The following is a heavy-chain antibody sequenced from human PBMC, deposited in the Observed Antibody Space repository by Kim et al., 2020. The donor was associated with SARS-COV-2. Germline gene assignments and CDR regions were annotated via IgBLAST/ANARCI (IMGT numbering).Heavy chain of an antibody. CDR2: VSYDGSNE. CDR3: ARDLRDSSRWPYYYYGMDV. V-gene: IGHV3-30-3*01. CDR1: AFTFSNYH. D-gene: IGHD6-13*01. Sequence: GGSLRLSCAASAFTFSNYHVHWVRQAPGKGLEWVAIVSYDGSNEYYADSVKGRFTISRDNTNNMLYLQMNSLRAEDTAVYYCARDLRDSSRWPYYYYGMDVWGQGTTVTVSS. J-gene: IGHJ6*02.